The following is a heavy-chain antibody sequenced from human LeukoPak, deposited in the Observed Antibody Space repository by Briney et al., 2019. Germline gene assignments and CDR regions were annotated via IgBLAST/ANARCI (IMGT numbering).Heavy chain of an antibody. J-gene: IGHJ5*02. CDR1: GGTFNSYA. CDR2: IIPVFGTT. V-gene: IGHV1-69*01. CDR3: AREDYGRWFDP. D-gene: IGHD4-17*01. Sequence: SVKVSCKASGGTFNSYALSWVRQAPGQGLEWMGGIIPVFGTTKYAQKFQGRVTITADELTNTAYMDLSSLRSEDTAVYYCAREDYGRWFDPWGQGTLVTVSS.